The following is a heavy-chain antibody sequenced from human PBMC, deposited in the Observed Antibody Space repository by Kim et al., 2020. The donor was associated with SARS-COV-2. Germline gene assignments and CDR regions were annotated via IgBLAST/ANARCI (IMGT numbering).Heavy chain of an antibody. J-gene: IGHJ4*02. Sequence: GGSLRLSCAASGFTFSSYGMHWVRQAPGKGLEWVAVISGGGSNKYYADSVKGRFTISRDNSKDTLYLQMNSLRAEDTAVYYCANDRIAVAGSLYYFDYWGQATLVTVSS. CDR3: ANDRIAVAGSLYYFDY. CDR1: GFTFSSYG. CDR2: ISGGGSNK. V-gene: IGHV3-30*18. D-gene: IGHD6-19*01.